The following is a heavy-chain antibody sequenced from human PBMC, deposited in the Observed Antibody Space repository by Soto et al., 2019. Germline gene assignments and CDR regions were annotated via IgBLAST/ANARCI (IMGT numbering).Heavy chain of an antibody. CDR1: GFPFTDGW. V-gene: IGHV3-15*01. CDR2: IKSEAHGGTA. CDR3: TSDIGQLSLPVFSS. D-gene: IGHD6-13*01. J-gene: IGHJ5*01. Sequence: GGSLRLSCAASGFPFTDGWMAWVRQGPGKRLELVGLIKSEAHGGTADYAAPVKGIFIISRDDSRGAFYLQMTSLQIDDTAVYYCTSDIGQLSLPVFSSWGHGALVTVSS.